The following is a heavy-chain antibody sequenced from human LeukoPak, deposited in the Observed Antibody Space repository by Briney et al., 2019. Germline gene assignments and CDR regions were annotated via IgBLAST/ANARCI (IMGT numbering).Heavy chain of an antibody. J-gene: IGHJ4*02. Sequence: SETLSLTCAVSGGSISSGGYSRSWIRQPPRKGLEWIGDIYHSGNTYYNPSLESRVTIAVDGSKNQFSLKLTSVTAADTAVYYCARGYDSSAFTFPVYFDYWGQGTLVTVSS. CDR3: ARGYDSSAFTFPVYFDY. D-gene: IGHD3-22*01. CDR1: GGSISSGGYS. CDR2: IYHSGNT. V-gene: IGHV4-30-2*01.